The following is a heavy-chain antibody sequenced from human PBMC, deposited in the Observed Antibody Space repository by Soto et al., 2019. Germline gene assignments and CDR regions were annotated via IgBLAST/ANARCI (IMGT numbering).Heavy chain of an antibody. J-gene: IGHJ3*02. Sequence: PGESLKISCKGSGYSFTSYWISWVRQMPGKGLEWMGRIDPSDSYTNYSPSFQGHVTISADKSISTAYLQWSSLKASDTAMYYCARTYYYDSSGYPPFDIWGQGTMVT. D-gene: IGHD3-22*01. CDR3: ARTYYYDSSGYPPFDI. CDR1: GYSFTSYW. CDR2: IDPSDSYT. V-gene: IGHV5-10-1*01.